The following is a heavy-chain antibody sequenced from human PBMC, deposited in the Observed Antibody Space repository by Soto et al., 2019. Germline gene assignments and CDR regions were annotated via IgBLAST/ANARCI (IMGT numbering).Heavy chain of an antibody. D-gene: IGHD5-12*01. CDR1: GXSXXSRSHF. J-gene: IGHJ5*02. CDR2: IDYTGNT. Sequence: QVQLQESGPGVVKPSDTLSVTCTVSGXSXXSRSHFXXWIRQPPGGGLQWIGYIDYTGNTNYSPSLKTRATLSVDTSRNQSSLRLTSVTAADTAIYYCARYDAXSGSNKLDPWGQGTLVTVSS. V-gene: IGHV4-61*01. CDR3: ARYDAXSGSNKLDP.